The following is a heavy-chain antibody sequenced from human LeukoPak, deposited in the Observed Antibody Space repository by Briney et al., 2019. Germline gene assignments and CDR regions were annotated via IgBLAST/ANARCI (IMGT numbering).Heavy chain of an antibody. CDR2: ISYDGSNK. Sequence: GGSLRLSCAASGFTFSSYAMHWVRQAPGKGLEWVAVISYDGSNKYYADSVKGRFTISRDNSKNTLYLQMNSLRAEDTAVYYCARDPVVVVTDPGYFDYWGQGTLVTVSS. D-gene: IGHD2-21*02. V-gene: IGHV3-30-3*01. CDR1: GFTFSSYA. J-gene: IGHJ4*02. CDR3: ARDPVVVVTDPGYFDY.